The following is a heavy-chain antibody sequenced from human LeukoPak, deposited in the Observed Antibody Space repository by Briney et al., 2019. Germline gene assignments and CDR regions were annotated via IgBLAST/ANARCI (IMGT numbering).Heavy chain of an antibody. CDR2: IYYSGGI. CDR3: ARKATTGPTKAAFDI. Sequence: SETLSLTRAVSGYSISSSNYWAWIRQPPGKGLEWIGHIYYSGGIYYNPSLKSRVTMSVDTSKNQFSLKLSSVTAVDTAVYYCARKATTGPTKAAFDIWGQGTMVTVSS. D-gene: IGHD4-17*01. J-gene: IGHJ3*02. V-gene: IGHV4-28*05. CDR1: GYSISSSNY.